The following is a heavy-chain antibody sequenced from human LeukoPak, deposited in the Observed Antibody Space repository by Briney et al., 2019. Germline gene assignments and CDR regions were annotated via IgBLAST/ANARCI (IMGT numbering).Heavy chain of an antibody. CDR1: GYTFTDHY. Sequence: GTSVKVSCKASGYTFTDHYMHWVRQAPGQGLEWMGWMNSNSGAPNYAQKFQGRVTMTRDTSIRTAYMDLTSLTSDDTAVYYCARGSGTSWFDVWGQGTLVIVSS. V-gene: IGHV1-2*02. CDR2: MNSNSGAP. J-gene: IGHJ5*02. D-gene: IGHD1-7*01. CDR3: ARGSGTSWFDV.